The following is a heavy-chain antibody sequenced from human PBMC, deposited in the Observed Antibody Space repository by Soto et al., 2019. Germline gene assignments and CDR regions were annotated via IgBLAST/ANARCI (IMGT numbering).Heavy chain of an antibody. V-gene: IGHV4-31*02. CDR3: ARRAGNWFDP. J-gene: IGHJ5*02. CDR2: IYYTGST. Sequence: WIWIRQHPGKGLEWIGYIYYTGSTYYNPSLTSRVTISVDTSKNLFSLKLSSVTAADTAVYYCARRAGNWFDPWGQGTLVTVSS.